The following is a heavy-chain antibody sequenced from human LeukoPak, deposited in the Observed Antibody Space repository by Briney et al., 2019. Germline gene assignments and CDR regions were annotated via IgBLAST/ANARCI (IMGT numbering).Heavy chain of an antibody. Sequence: GGSLRLSCAVSGFIFGGYWMSWVRQAPGRGLEWVANTNPDGSIEYYVDSVNGRFTISRDNAKNSLYLQMNSLRAEDTAVYYCVSGFLQWLYWGQGTLVTVSS. J-gene: IGHJ4*02. V-gene: IGHV3-7*01. CDR1: GFIFGGYW. CDR2: TNPDGSIE. D-gene: IGHD3-3*01. CDR3: VSGFLQWLY.